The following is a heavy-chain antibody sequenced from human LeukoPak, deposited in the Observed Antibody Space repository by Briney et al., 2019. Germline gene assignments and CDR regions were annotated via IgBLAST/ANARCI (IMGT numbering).Heavy chain of an antibody. V-gene: IGHV4-34*01. CDR1: GGSFSGYY. CDR2: INHSGST. Sequence: SETLSLTCAVYGGSFSGYYWSWIRQPLGKGLEWIGEINHSGSTSYNPSLKSRVTISVDTSKNQFSLKLSSVTAADTAVYYCARGSLYCSGGSCYSGYFDYWGQGTLVTVSS. J-gene: IGHJ4*02. CDR3: ARGSLYCSGGSCYSGYFDY. D-gene: IGHD2-15*01.